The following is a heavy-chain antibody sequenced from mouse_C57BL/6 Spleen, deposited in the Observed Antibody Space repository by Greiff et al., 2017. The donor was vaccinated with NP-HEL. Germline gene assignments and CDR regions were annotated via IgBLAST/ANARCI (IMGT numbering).Heavy chain of an antibody. CDR2: IYPRSGNT. CDR3: ASPHYSNYPSY. Sequence: QVQLQQSGAELARPGASVKLSCKASGYTFTSYGISWVKQRTGQGLEWIGEIYPRSGNTYYNEKFKGKAALTADKSSSTAYMELRSLTSEDSAVYFCASPHYSNYPSYWGQGTLVTVSA. V-gene: IGHV1-81*01. J-gene: IGHJ3*01. CDR1: GYTFTSYG. D-gene: IGHD2-5*01.